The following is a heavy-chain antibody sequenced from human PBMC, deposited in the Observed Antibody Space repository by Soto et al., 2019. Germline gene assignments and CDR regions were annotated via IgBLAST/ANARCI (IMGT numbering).Heavy chain of an antibody. D-gene: IGHD1-20*01. V-gene: IGHV3-30-3*01. Sequence: QVQLVESGGGVVQPGRSLRLSCAASGFTFSSYAMHWVRQAPGKGLERVAVISYDGSNKYYADSVKGRFTISRDNSKNTLYLQMNSLRAEDTAVYYCASGSHNSLFDYWGQGTLVTVSS. CDR3: ASGSHNSLFDY. CDR2: ISYDGSNK. CDR1: GFTFSSYA. J-gene: IGHJ4*02.